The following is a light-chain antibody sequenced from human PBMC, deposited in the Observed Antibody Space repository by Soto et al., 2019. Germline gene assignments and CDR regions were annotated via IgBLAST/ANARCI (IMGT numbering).Light chain of an antibody. Sequence: DIVLTQSPVTLSLSQGERATLSCRASQSVSNNYLAWYQQKPGQAPRLLIYGASNRATGIPDRFSGSGSGTDFTLTISRLEPEDFAVYYCQQYGSSGTFGQGTKV. CDR3: QQYGSSGT. CDR1: QSVSNNY. V-gene: IGKV3-20*01. J-gene: IGKJ1*01. CDR2: GAS.